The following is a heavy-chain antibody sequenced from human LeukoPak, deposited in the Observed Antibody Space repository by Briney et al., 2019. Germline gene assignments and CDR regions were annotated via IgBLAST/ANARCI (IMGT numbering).Heavy chain of an antibody. V-gene: IGHV1-46*01. D-gene: IGHD3-10*01. CDR1: GYIFTNYY. CDR2: INPSGGST. Sequence: ASVKVSRKASGYIFTNYYMHWVRQAPGQGLEWMGTINPSGGSTTYAQKFQGRVTMTRDTSTSTVYMELSSLRSEDTAVYHCARDHGSAYYRAPRHWGQGTLVTVSS. CDR3: ARDHGSAYYRAPRH. J-gene: IGHJ4*02.